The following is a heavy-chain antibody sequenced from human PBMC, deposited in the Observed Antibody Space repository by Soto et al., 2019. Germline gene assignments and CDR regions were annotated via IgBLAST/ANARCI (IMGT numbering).Heavy chain of an antibody. CDR2: IYSGGST. J-gene: IGHJ6*02. Sequence: PGGSLRLSCAASGFTVSSNYMSWVRQAPGKGLEWVSVIYSGGSTYYADSVKGRFTISRDNSKNTLYLQMNSLRAEDTAVYYCAREEGYGSGSQIYYYYGMDVWGQGTTVTVSS. V-gene: IGHV3-53*01. CDR1: GFTVSSNY. CDR3: AREEGYGSGSQIYYYYGMDV. D-gene: IGHD3-10*01.